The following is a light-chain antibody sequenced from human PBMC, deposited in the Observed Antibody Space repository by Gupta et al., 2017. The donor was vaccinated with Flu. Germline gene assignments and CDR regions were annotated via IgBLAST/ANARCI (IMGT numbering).Light chain of an antibody. CDR3: QQYGSTVALT. V-gene: IGKV4-1*01. CDR1: QSVLNTSNNKNY. CDR2: WAT. Sequence: DFVMTQSPDSLAVSLGERATINCRSSQSVLNTSNNKNYLAWYQQKPGQAPKLLIYWATTRESGVPDRFSGSGSGTDFTLTINSRQAEDVAVYYCQQYGSTVALTFGHGTKVEIK. J-gene: IGKJ3*01.